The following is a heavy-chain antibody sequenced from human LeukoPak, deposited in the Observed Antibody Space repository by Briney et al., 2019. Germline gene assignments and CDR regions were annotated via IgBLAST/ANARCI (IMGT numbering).Heavy chain of an antibody. CDR2: ISAYNGNT. CDR1: GYTFTSYG. CDR3: ARDSRYYYDPDFDH. D-gene: IGHD3-22*01. J-gene: IGHJ4*02. V-gene: IGHV1-18*01. Sequence: ASVKVSCKASGYTFTSYGISWVRQAPGQGLEWTGWISAYNGNTNYAQKLQGRVTMTTDTSTSTAYMELRSLRSDDTAVYYCARDSRYYYDPDFDHWGQGTLVTVSS.